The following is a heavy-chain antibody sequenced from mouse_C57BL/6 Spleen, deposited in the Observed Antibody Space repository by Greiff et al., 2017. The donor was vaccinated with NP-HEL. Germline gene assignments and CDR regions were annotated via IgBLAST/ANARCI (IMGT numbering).Heavy chain of an antibody. J-gene: IGHJ4*01. CDR2: ISGGGGNT. Sequence: DVQLVESGGGLVKPGGSLKLSCAASGFTFSSYTMSWVRQTPEKRLEWVATISGGGGNTYYPDSVKGRFTISRDNAKNTLYLQMSSLRSEDTALYYCARDMFAYYAMDYWGQGASVTVSS. CDR3: ARDMFAYYAMDY. CDR1: GFTFSSYT. V-gene: IGHV5-9*01.